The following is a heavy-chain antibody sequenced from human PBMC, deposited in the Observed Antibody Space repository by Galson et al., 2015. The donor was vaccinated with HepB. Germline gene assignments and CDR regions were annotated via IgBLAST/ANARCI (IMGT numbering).Heavy chain of an antibody. CDR1: GFSFSRYA. Sequence: SLRLSCATSGFSFSRYAMSWVRQAPGKGLEWISYISSSSSRIYYADSVKGRFTMSRDNAKNSLYLQMNSLRAEDTAVYYCARDAEVLRWSASEFDIWGQGTRVTVSS. V-gene: IGHV3-48*04. CDR2: ISSSSSRI. D-gene: IGHD3-3*01. J-gene: IGHJ3*02. CDR3: ARDAEVLRWSASEFDI.